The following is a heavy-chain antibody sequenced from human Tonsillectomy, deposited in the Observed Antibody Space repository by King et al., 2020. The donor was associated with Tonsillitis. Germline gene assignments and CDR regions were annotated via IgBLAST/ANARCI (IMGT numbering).Heavy chain of an antibody. CDR3: ARGLVGRRGDYGMDV. CDR2: ITSGSRSI. Sequence: QLVQSGGGLVQPGGSLRLSCAASGFTFSSYSIHWVRQAPGKGLEWVSYITSGSRSIYYADSVKGRFTISRDNAKNTLYLQMNSLRAEDTAVYYCARGLVGRRGDYGMDVWGQGTTVTVSS. D-gene: IGHD2-8*02. J-gene: IGHJ6*02. V-gene: IGHV3-48*01. CDR1: GFTFSSYS.